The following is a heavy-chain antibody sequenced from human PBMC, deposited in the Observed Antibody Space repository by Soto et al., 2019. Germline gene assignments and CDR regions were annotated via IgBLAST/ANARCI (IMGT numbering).Heavy chain of an antibody. D-gene: IGHD3-3*01. Sequence: ASVKVSCKASGYTFTSYDINWVRQATGQGLERMGWMNPNSGNTGYAQKFQGQVTISVDKSISTAYLQWSSLKATDTAMYYCARHAYDFWSGHPNPRYYYGMDVWGQGTTVTVSS. CDR3: ARHAYDFWSGHPNPRYYYGMDV. V-gene: IGHV1-8*01. CDR2: MNPNSGNT. J-gene: IGHJ6*02. CDR1: GYTFTSYD.